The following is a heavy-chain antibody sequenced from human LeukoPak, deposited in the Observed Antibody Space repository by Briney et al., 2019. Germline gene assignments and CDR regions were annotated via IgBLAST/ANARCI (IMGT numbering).Heavy chain of an antibody. D-gene: IGHD3-22*01. CDR3: ARDRALYDSRRGYYYTEDDY. V-gene: IGHV3-7*01. J-gene: IGHJ4*02. CDR1: GFTFSTYW. CDR2: INQDGSEK. Sequence: PGGSLRLSCAASGFTFSTYWMSWVRQAPGKGLEWVANINQDGSEKYSVDSVKGRFTTSRDNAKSSLYLQMNNLRADDAAVYYCARDRALYDSRRGYYYTEDDYWGQGTLVTVSS.